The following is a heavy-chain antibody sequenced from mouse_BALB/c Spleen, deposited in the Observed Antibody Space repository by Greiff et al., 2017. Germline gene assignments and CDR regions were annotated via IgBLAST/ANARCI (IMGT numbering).Heavy chain of an antibody. CDR3: ARRPYGSSSYFDY. CDR2: ISSGSSTI. Sequence: EVKLVESGGGLVQPGGSRKLSCAASGFTFSSFGMHWVRQAPEKGLEWVAYISSGSSTIYYADTVKGRFTISRDNPKNTLFLQMTSLRSEDTAMYYCARRPYGSSSYFDYWGQGTTLTVSS. J-gene: IGHJ2*01. D-gene: IGHD1-1*01. CDR1: GFTFSSFG. V-gene: IGHV5-17*02.